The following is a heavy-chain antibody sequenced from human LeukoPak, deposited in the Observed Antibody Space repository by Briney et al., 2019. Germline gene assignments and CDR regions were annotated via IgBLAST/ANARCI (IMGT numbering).Heavy chain of an antibody. Sequence: GGSLRLSCAASGFTFDDYAMHWVRQAPGKGLEWVSGISWNSGSIGYADSVKGRFTISRDNAKNSLYLQMNSLRAEDTALYYCAKDVHSGGYCSSNSCYTFDYWGQGTTVTVSS. J-gene: IGHJ4*03. CDR3: AKDVHSGGYCSSNSCYTFDY. CDR1: GFTFDDYA. V-gene: IGHV3-9*01. D-gene: IGHD2-2*02. CDR2: ISWNSGSI.